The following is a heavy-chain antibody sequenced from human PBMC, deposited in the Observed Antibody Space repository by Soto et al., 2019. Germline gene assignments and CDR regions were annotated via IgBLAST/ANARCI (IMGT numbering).Heavy chain of an antibody. CDR2: IYYSGST. V-gene: IGHV4-59*01. CDR1: GGSISSYY. CDR3: AGPIPFDY. J-gene: IGHJ4*02. Sequence: SETLSLTCTVSGGSISSYYWSWIRQPPGKGLEWIGYIYYSGSTNYNPSLKSRVTISVDTSKNQFSLKLSSVTAADTAVYYCAGPIPFDYWGQGTLVTVSS.